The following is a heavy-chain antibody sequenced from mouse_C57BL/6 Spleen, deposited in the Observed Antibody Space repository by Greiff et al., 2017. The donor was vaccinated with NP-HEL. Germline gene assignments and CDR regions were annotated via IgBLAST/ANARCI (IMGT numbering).Heavy chain of an antibody. J-gene: IGHJ3*01. Sequence: VQLQQSGPELVKPGASVKIPCKASGYTFTDYNMDWVKQSHGKSLEWIGDINPNNGGTIYNQKFKGKATLTVVKSSSTAYMELRSLTSEDTAVYYCARGGYGNYGRGFAYWGQGTLVTVSA. D-gene: IGHD2-1*01. CDR3: ARGGYGNYGRGFAY. CDR1: GYTFTDYN. CDR2: INPNNGGT. V-gene: IGHV1-18*01.